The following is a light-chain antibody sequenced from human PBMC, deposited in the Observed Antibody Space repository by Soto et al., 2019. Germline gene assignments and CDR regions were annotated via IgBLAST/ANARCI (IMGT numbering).Light chain of an antibody. CDR1: QSVSSSY. CDR2: GAS. CDR3: QQYGSSLFT. J-gene: IGKJ3*01. Sequence: EIVLTQSPGTLSLSPGERATLSCRASQSVSSSYLAWYQQTPGHAPRLLIYGASSTATGIPDRFSGSWSGTDFPTIISILEPEYFAVYYWQQYGSSLFTFGPGTKVDIK. V-gene: IGKV3-20*01.